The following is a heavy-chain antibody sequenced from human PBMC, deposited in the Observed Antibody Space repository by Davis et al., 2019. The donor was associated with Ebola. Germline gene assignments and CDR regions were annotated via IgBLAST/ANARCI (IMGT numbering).Heavy chain of an antibody. V-gene: IGHV1-69*13. Sequence: SVKVSCKASEGTFSSYAISWVRQAPGQGLEWMGGLIPIFGTANYAQKFQGRVTITADESTSTAYMELSSLGSEDTAVYYCARDSREMITFGGVENWGQGTLVTVSS. CDR2: LIPIFGTA. CDR3: ARDSREMITFGGVEN. J-gene: IGHJ4*02. D-gene: IGHD3-16*01. CDR1: EGTFSSYA.